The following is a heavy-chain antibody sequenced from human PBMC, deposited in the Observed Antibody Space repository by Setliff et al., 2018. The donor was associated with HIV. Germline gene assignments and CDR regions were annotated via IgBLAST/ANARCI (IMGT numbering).Heavy chain of an antibody. Sequence: ASVKVSCKASGYIFTSYDIHWVRQATGQGLEWMGRMSPKSGNTGNTQKFRGRITMTRDTSTNTAYMELSSLTSDDTAVYYCSRGLNVLSGYTWVVWGQGTPVTVSS. CDR3: SRGLNVLSGYTWVV. CDR1: GYIFTSYD. V-gene: IGHV1-8*02. CDR2: MSPKSGNT. D-gene: IGHD3-3*01. J-gene: IGHJ4*02.